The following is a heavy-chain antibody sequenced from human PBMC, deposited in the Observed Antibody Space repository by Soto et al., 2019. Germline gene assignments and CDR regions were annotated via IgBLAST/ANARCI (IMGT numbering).Heavy chain of an antibody. CDR2: IHYSGST. CDR1: GGSISNGGYY. CDR3: ARVRGSGSYAAYYFDS. J-gene: IGHJ4*01. Sequence: SETLSLTCTVSGGSISNGGYYWNWVRQHPGKGLEWIGYIHYSGSTWYNPSLESRVTISVDTSKDQFSLKLRSVTAADTAVYYCARVRGSGSYAAYYFDSWGQGTLVTVSS. D-gene: IGHD3-10*01. V-gene: IGHV4-31*03.